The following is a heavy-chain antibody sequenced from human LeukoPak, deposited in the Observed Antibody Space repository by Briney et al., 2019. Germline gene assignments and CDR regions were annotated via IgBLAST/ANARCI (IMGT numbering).Heavy chain of an antibody. V-gene: IGHV3-30*04. CDR3: ARTLIEYSVSSCYFDY. Sequence: GGSLRLSCAASGFTYTKHAMHWVRQAPGKGLEWVAVISYDGSNKKYADSVKGRFTISRDNSKNTLYLQMNSLRAEDTAVYYCARTLIEYSVSSCYFDYWGQGTLVIVSS. D-gene: IGHD6-6*01. J-gene: IGHJ4*02. CDR2: ISYDGSNK. CDR1: GFTYTKHA.